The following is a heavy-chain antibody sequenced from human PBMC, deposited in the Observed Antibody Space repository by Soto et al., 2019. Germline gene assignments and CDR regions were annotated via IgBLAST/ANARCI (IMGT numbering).Heavy chain of an antibody. V-gene: IGHV3-49*04. J-gene: IGHJ6*02. CDR2: IRGSTYGGTT. Sequence: GSLRLSCTFSGFTSDDYDYALTWVRQAPGKGLQWLGLIRGSTYGGTTEYAASVKGRFTISRDDSKGITYLQMNSLKTEDTAVYYCSRDGDFYGLDVWGQGTTVTGSS. D-gene: IGHD3-3*01. CDR1: GFTSDDYDYA. CDR3: SRDGDFYGLDV.